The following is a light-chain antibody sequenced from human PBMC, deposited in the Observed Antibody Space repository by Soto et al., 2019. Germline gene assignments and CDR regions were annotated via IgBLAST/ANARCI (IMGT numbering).Light chain of an antibody. V-gene: IGLV1-36*01. CDR2: YDD. CDR3: AALDDSLNGPV. J-gene: IGLJ3*02. CDR1: SSNIGNNA. Sequence: QSVLTQPPSVSEAPRQRVTISCSGSSSNIGNNAVNWYQQLPGKAPKLLIYYDDLLPSGVSDRFSGSKSGTSASLAISGLQSEDEADYNCAALDDSLNGPVFGGGTKLTVL.